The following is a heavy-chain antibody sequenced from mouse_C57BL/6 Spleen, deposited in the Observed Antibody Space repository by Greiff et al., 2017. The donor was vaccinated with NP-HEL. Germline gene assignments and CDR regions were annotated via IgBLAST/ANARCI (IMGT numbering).Heavy chain of an antibody. CDR2: INPSSGYT. CDR3: ARQYGYYAMDY. CDR1: GYTFTSYW. J-gene: IGHJ4*01. D-gene: IGHD2-10*02. Sequence: VQLQQSGAELAKPGASVKLSCKASGYTFTSYWMHWVKQRPGQGLEWIGYINPSSGYTKYNQKFKDKATLTPDKSSSTAYMQLSSLTYEDSAVYYCARQYGYYAMDYWGQGTSVTVSS. V-gene: IGHV1-7*01.